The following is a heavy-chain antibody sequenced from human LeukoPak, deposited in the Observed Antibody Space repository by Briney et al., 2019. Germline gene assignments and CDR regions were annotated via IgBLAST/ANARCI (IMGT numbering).Heavy chain of an antibody. CDR2: INHSGST. Sequence: SETLSLTCAVYGGSFSGYYWSWIRQPPGKGLEWMGEINHSGSTNYNPSLKSRVTISVDTSKNQFSLKLSSVTAADTAVYYCARARDYSNPRINWFDPWGQGTLVTVSS. CDR3: ARARDYSNPRINWFDP. J-gene: IGHJ5*02. D-gene: IGHD4-11*01. V-gene: IGHV4-34*01. CDR1: GGSFSGYY.